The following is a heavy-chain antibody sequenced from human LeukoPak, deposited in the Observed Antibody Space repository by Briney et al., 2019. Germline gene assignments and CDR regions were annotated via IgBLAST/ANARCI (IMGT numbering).Heavy chain of an antibody. Sequence: PGGSLRLSCAASGFTFSSYEMNWVRQAPGKGLEWVSYISSSGSTIYYADSVKGRFTISRDNAKNSLYLQMNSLRAEDTAVYYCARDRWSCSSTSCYLFDYWGQGTLVTVSS. V-gene: IGHV3-48*03. CDR3: ARDRWSCSSTSCYLFDY. D-gene: IGHD2-2*01. CDR1: GFTFSSYE. J-gene: IGHJ4*02. CDR2: ISSSGSTI.